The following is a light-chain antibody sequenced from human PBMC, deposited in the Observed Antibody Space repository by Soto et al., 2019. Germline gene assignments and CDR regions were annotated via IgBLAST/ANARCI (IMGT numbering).Light chain of an antibody. Sequence: DMQMTQTPSSLSASVGDRVAITCRASQNIGNYLNWYQQKPGKAPNLLIYAASSLKSGVPSIFGGSGSGTDFTPTISRLQPGDFASYYYQHDYSTPWTFGRGTKVEIK. CDR1: QNIGNY. V-gene: IGKV1-39*01. CDR3: QHDYSTPWT. J-gene: IGKJ1*01. CDR2: AAS.